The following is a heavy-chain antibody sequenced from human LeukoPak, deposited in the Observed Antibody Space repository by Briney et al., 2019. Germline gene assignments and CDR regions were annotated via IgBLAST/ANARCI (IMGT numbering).Heavy chain of an antibody. CDR3: ASLKNYYDSSGYLVTDAFDI. CDR1: GYTFTSYG. Sequence: GASVKVSCKASGYTFTSYGISWVRQAPGQGLEWMGWISAYNGNPNYAQKLQGRVTMTTDTSTSTAYMELRSLRSDDTAVYYCASLKNYYDSSGYLVTDAFDIWGQGTMVTVSS. J-gene: IGHJ3*02. D-gene: IGHD3-22*01. V-gene: IGHV1-18*01. CDR2: ISAYNGNP.